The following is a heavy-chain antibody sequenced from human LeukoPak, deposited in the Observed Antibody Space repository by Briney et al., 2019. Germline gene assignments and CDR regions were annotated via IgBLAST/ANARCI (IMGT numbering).Heavy chain of an antibody. Sequence: GGSLRLSCAASGFTFDTYDMNWVRQAPGKGLEWVSSISNDNADIFYGNSVKGRFIISRDSAKNSLYLQMNCLRAEDTAVYYCARDYDVYCRTTNCYGYFDLWGRGTLVTVSS. CDR2: ISNDNADI. D-gene: IGHD2-2*01. V-gene: IGHV3-21*01. CDR1: GFTFDTYD. J-gene: IGHJ2*01. CDR3: ARDYDVYCRTTNCYGYFDL.